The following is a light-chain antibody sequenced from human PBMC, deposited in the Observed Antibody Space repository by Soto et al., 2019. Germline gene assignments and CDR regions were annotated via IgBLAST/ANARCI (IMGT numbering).Light chain of an antibody. J-gene: IGLJ1*01. V-gene: IGLV2-14*01. CDR3: SSYTSGSSHYV. CDR1: SSDVGAYYS. Sequence: QSALTQPASVSGSPGQSITISCTGTSSDVGAYYSVSWYQHHPGKAPKLIIYGVTNRPSGVSNRFSGSKSGNTASLTISGVQAGDEADYHCSSYTSGSSHYVFGTGTKLTVL. CDR2: GVT.